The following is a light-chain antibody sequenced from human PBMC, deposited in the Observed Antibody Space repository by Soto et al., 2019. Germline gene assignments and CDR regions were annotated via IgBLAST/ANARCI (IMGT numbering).Light chain of an antibody. CDR2: GAS. J-gene: IGKJ1*01. CDR3: QQYNNWPRT. CDR1: QSVSSN. Sequence: EIVMTQSPATLSVSPGERATLSCGASQSVSSNLAWFQQKPGQAPSLLIYGASTRATGIPARFSGSGSGTEFTLTISSLQSEDFAVYYCQQYNNWPRTFGQGTKVEIK. V-gene: IGKV3-15*01.